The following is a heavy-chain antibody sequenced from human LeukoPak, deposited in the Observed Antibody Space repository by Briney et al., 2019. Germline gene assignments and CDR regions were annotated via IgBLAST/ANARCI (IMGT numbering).Heavy chain of an antibody. CDR2: ISSRSSHI. J-gene: IGHJ6*03. D-gene: IGHD3-16*01. V-gene: IGHV3-21*01. CDR3: AREVGEHSPYYYYYMDV. CDR1: GFTFSNYI. Sequence: GGSRGLSCAASGFTFSNYIMNWVRQAPGKGLEWVSSISSRSSHIYYADSVKGRLTISRDNAKDSLYLQMNSLRAEDTAVYYCAREVGEHSPYYYYYMDVWGKGTTVTVSS.